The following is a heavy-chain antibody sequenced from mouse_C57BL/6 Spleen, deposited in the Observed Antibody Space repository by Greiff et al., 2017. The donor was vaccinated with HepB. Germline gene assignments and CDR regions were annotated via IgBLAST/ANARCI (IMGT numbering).Heavy chain of an antibody. CDR1: GYTFTDYE. J-gene: IGHJ1*03. CDR3: TRRGGSSWYFDV. CDR2: IDPETGGT. V-gene: IGHV1-15*01. D-gene: IGHD1-1*01. Sequence: VKLQESGAELVRPGASVTLSCKASGYTFTDYEMHWVKQTPVHGLEWIGAIDPETGGTAYNQKFKGKAILTADKSSSTAYMELRSLTSEDSAVYYCTRRGGSSWYFDVWGTGTTVTVSS.